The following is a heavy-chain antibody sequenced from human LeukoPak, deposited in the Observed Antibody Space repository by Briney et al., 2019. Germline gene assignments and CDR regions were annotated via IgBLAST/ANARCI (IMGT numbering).Heavy chain of an antibody. CDR1: GFTFSNYW. CDR3: AREGKLELRGYFHY. Sequence: GGSLRLSCAASGFTFSNYWMGWVRQAPGKGREGGANIKQDGSEKRYVDPVKGRFTISRDNAKNSLYLQMNSLRAEDTAVYYCAREGKLELRGYFHYWRQGPLVPVSS. D-gene: IGHD1-7*01. CDR2: IKQDGSEK. J-gene: IGHJ4*02. V-gene: IGHV3-7*01.